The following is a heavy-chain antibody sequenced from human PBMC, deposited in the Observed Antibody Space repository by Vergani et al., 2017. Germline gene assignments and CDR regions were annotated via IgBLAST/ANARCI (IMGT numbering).Heavy chain of an antibody. CDR2: IYYTGST. CDR1: GCSISSSSYY. CDR3: ARDLRRFDY. V-gene: IGHV4-39*02. Sequence: QLQLQESGPGLVKPSETLSLTCTVSGCSISSSSYYWGWIRQPPGKGLEWIGSIYYTGSTYYNPSLKSRVTISIDTSKNQFSLKLSSVTAADTAVYYCARDLRRFDYWGQGTLVTVSS. D-gene: IGHD5/OR15-5a*01. J-gene: IGHJ4*02.